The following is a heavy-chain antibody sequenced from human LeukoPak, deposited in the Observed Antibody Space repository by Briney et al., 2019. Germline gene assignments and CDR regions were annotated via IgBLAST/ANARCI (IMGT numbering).Heavy chain of an antibody. CDR3: ARMGEMATNEGHPADY. CDR1: GGSISSYY. CDR2: IYTSGST. J-gene: IGHJ4*02. D-gene: IGHD5-24*01. Sequence: SETLSLTCTVSGGSISSYYWSWIRQPAGKGLEWIGRIYTSGSTNYNPSLKSRVTMSVDTSKNQFSLKLSSVTAADTAVYYCARMGEMATNEGHPADYWGQGTLVTVSS. V-gene: IGHV4-4*07.